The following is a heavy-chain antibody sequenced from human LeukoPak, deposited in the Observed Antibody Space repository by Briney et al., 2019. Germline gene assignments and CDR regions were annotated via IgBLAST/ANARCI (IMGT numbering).Heavy chain of an antibody. J-gene: IGHJ1*01. V-gene: IGHV4-39*07. Sequence: SETLSLTCTVSGGSISSSSFYWGWVRQPPGKGLEWVGSVYSSGRTYYNPSLKSRVTVSVDTSKNQFSLKLSSVTAADTAVYYCVRDGTEYFQPWGQGTLVTVSS. CDR3: VRDGTEYFQP. CDR2: VYSSGRT. CDR1: GGSISSSSFY. D-gene: IGHD2-15*01.